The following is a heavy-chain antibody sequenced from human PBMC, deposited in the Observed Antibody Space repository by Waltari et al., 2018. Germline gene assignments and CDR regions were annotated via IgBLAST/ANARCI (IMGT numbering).Heavy chain of an antibody. D-gene: IGHD6-13*01. CDR2: INQDGSEK. Sequence: EVQLVESGGGLVQPGGSRRLSCAASGFTVSTNWMIWVRQAPGKGLEGVANINQDGSEKYSVESVKGRFTISRDNAKNSLYLQLNSLRADDTAVYYCTRGGDDSSWYWRNWGQGTLVTVSS. J-gene: IGHJ4*02. V-gene: IGHV3-7*01. CDR3: TRGGDDSSWYWRN. CDR1: GFTVSTNW.